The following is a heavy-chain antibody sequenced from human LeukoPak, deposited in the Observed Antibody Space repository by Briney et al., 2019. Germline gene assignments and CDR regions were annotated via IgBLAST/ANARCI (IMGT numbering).Heavy chain of an antibody. CDR1: GFTFSSYS. D-gene: IGHD2-21*01. Sequence: PGGSLRLSCAASGFTFSSYSMNWVRQAPGKGLEWVSSISSSNSYIYYADSVKGRFTISRDNAKNSLYLQMNSLRAEDTAVYYCARGEQIDYWGQGTLVTVSS. J-gene: IGHJ4*02. CDR2: ISSSNSYI. V-gene: IGHV3-21*01. CDR3: ARGEQIDY.